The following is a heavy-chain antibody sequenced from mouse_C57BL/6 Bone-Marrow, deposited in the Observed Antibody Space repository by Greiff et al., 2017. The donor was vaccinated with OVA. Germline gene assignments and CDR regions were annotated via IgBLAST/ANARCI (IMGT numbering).Heavy chain of an antibody. D-gene: IGHD2-3*01. V-gene: IGHV1-81*01. CDR2: IYPRSGNT. CDR1: GYTFTSYG. CDR3: ARGIYDGYHWYFDV. J-gene: IGHJ1*03. Sequence: QVQLKQSGAELARRGASVKLSCKASGYTFTSYGISWVKQRTGQGLEWIGEIYPRSGNTYYNEKFKGKATLTADKSSSTAYMELRSLTSEDSAVYFCARGIYDGYHWYFDVWGTGTTVTVSS.